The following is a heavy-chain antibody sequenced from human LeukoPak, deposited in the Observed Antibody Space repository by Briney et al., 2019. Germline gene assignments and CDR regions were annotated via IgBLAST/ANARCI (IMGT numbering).Heavy chain of an antibody. CDR2: ISYDGSNK. CDR1: GFTFSSYA. CDR3: AREGGYSYGYIEKNYFDY. D-gene: IGHD5-18*01. J-gene: IGHJ4*02. V-gene: IGHV3-30*04. Sequence: SGGSLRLSCAASGFTFSSYAMHWVRQAPGKGLEWVAVISYDGSNKYYADSVKGRFTISRDNSKNTLYLQMNSLRAEDTAVYYRAREGGYSYGYIEKNYFDYWGQGTLVTVSS.